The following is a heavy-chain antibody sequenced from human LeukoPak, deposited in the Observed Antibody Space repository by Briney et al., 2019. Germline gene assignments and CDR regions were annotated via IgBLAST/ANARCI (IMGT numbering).Heavy chain of an antibody. V-gene: IGHV4-34*01. CDR3: GRESSGWFFDY. J-gene: IGHJ4*02. Sequence: SETLSLTCAVYGGSFSGYYWSWIRQPPGKGLEWIGEINHSGSTNYNPSLKSRVTMSVDTSKNQFSLKLRSVTAADTAVYYCGRESSGWFFDYWGQGTLVTVSS. CDR1: GGSFSGYY. D-gene: IGHD6-19*01. CDR2: INHSGST.